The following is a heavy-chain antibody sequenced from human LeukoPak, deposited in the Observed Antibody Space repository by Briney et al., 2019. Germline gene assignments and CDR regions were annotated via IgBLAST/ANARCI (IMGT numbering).Heavy chain of an antibody. CDR3: ARAKYYYDSSGYSIDY. CDR1: GYTFTSYY. J-gene: IGHJ4*02. CDR2: INPSGGST. D-gene: IGHD3-22*01. V-gene: IGHV1-46*03. Sequence: ASVKVSCKASGYTFTSYYMHWVSQAPGQWLSWNGIINPSGGSTSYAQKFQGNVTMTRFTSTMTVYNELLSLRSEDTAVYYCARAKYYYDSSGYSIDYWGQGTLVTVSS.